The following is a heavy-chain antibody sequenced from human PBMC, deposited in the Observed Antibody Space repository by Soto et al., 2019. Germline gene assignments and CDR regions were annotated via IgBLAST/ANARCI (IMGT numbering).Heavy chain of an antibody. Sequence: GGSRRLSCAASGFTFSGSAMHWVRQAPGKGLEWVGRIRSKAKIYGTACAGWGKGRFTISSDDSKNTAYLQLNSLKTEDTAVYYCTRPGRYYDFWSGYQSVDAFDIWGQGTMVTVSS. CDR1: GFTFSGSA. D-gene: IGHD3-3*01. V-gene: IGHV3-73*01. CDR2: IRSKAKIYGT. J-gene: IGHJ3*02. CDR3: TRPGRYYDFWSGYQSVDAFDI.